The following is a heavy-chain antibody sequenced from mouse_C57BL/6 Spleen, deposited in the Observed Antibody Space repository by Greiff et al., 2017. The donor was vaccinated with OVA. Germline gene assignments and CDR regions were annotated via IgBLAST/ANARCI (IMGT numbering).Heavy chain of an antibody. CDR1: GYTFTSYW. Sequence: QVQLQQPGAELVKPGASVKLSCKASGYTFTSYWMQWVKQRPGQGLEWIGEIDPSDSYTNYNQKFKGKATLTVDTSSSTAYMQLSSLTSEDSAVYYCARCGTYANYWFAYWGQGPLVTVSA. J-gene: IGHJ3*01. CDR3: ARCGTYANYWFAY. CDR2: IDPSDSYT. D-gene: IGHD2-1*01. V-gene: IGHV1-50*01.